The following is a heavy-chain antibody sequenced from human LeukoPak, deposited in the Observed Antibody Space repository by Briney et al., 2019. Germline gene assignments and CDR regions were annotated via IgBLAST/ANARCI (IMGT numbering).Heavy chain of an antibody. CDR1: GGSISSSSYY. V-gene: IGHV4-39*01. CDR2: IYYSGST. D-gene: IGHD1-26*01. CDR3: ARVSVGASPFDY. Sequence: PSETLSLTCTVSGGSISSSSYYWGWIRQPPGKGLEWIGSIYYSGSTYYNPSLKSRVTISVDTSKNQFSLKLSSVTAADTAVYYCARVSVGASPFDYWGQGTLVTVSS. J-gene: IGHJ4*02.